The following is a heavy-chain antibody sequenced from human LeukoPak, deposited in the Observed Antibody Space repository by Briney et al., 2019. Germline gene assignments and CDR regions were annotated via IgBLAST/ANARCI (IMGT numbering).Heavy chain of an antibody. CDR2: IYYSGST. CDR1: GGSISSGGYY. D-gene: IGHD6-6*01. Sequence: SETLSLTCTVSGGSISSGGYYWSWIRQPPGKGLEWIGSIYYSGSTYYNPSLKSRVTISVDTSKNQFSLKLSSVTAADTAVYYCARYSSSPYNWFDPWGQGTLVTVSS. V-gene: IGHV4-39*07. CDR3: ARYSSSPYNWFDP. J-gene: IGHJ5*02.